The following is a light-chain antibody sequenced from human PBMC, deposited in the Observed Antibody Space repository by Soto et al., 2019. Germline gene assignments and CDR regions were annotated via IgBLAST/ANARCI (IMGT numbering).Light chain of an antibody. CDR3: QQYNSLWT. V-gene: IGKV1-5*03. Sequence: DIQMTQSPSTLSASVGDRVTITCRASQSISSWLAWYQQKPGKAPMLLIYKASVLESGVPSRVSGSGSGTEFTLTIRSLQPDDFATYFCQQYNSLWTFGQGTKVEIK. J-gene: IGKJ1*01. CDR1: QSISSW. CDR2: KAS.